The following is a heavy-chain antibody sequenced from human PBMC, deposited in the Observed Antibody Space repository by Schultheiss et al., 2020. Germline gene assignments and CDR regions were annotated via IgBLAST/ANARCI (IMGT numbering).Heavy chain of an antibody. V-gene: IGHV4-31*03. CDR3: ARLHRLTIFGVVIRPVWSY. D-gene: IGHD3-3*01. CDR1: GGSISSGGYY. J-gene: IGHJ4*02. Sequence: SETLSLTCTVSGGSISSGGYYWSWIRQHPGKGLEWIGYIYYSGSTYYNPSLKSRVTISVDTSKNQFSLKLSSVTAADTAVYYCARLHRLTIFGVVIRPVWSYWGQGTLVTVSS. CDR2: IYYSGST.